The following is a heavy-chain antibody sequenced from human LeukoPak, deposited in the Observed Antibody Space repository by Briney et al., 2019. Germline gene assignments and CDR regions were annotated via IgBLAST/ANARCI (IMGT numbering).Heavy chain of an antibody. Sequence: GGSLRLSCAASGFSFSSYWMHWVRQAPGKGLVWVARISPDGSSALSADSVRGRFTISRDNSENTVYLRLNSLRAEDTAVFYCAKARRSRGYYGLGTYNKDYYYHAMDVWGQGTTVTVSS. V-gene: IGHV3-74*03. J-gene: IGHJ6*02. CDR2: ISPDGSSA. CDR3: AKARRSRGYYGLGTYNKDYYYHAMDV. D-gene: IGHD3-10*01. CDR1: GFSFSSYW.